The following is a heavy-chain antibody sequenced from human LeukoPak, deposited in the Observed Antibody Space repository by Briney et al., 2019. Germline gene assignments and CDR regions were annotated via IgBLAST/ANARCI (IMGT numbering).Heavy chain of an antibody. Sequence: PGGFLRLSCAASGFTVSSDYMSWVRQAPGKGLVWVSRINSDGNNTNYADSGKGRFTISRDNARNTLFLQMNSLRAEDTAVYYCARGRYYGMDVWGQGTTVTVSS. CDR2: INSDGNNT. CDR3: ARGRYYGMDV. V-gene: IGHV3-74*01. J-gene: IGHJ6*02. CDR1: GFTVSSDY.